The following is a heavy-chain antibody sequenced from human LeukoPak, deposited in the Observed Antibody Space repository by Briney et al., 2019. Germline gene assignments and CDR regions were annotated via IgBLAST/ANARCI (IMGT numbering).Heavy chain of an antibody. J-gene: IGHJ4*02. D-gene: IGHD5-18*01. CDR1: GFTFDDYA. Sequence: GGSLRLSCAASGFTFDDYAMHWVRQAPGKGLEWVSLISGDGDSTYYADSVKGRFTISRDNSKNSLYLQMNSLRTEDTALFYCAKDQYSYGYNFDYWGRGTLVTVSS. CDR2: ISGDGDST. V-gene: IGHV3-43*02. CDR3: AKDQYSYGYNFDY.